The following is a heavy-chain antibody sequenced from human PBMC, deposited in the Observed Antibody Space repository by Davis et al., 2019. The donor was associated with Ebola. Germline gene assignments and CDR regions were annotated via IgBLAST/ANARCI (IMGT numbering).Heavy chain of an antibody. CDR2: ISGDGGST. CDR1: GFTFDDYA. Sequence: GESLKISCAASGFTFDDYAMHWVRQAPGKGLEWVSLISGDGGSTYYADSVKGRFTISRDNSKNSLYLQMNSLRTEDTALYYCAKDILGNWSSTVYGMDVWGQGTTVTVSS. J-gene: IGHJ6*02. CDR3: AKDILGNWSSTVYGMDV. V-gene: IGHV3-43*02. D-gene: IGHD2-2*01.